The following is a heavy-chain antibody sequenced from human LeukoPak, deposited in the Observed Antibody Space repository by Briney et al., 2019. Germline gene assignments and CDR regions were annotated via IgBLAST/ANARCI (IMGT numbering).Heavy chain of an antibody. V-gene: IGHV4-39*01. D-gene: IGHD3-3*01. CDR3: ARQSLLLRFLEWLPYYYYYGMDV. J-gene: IGHJ6*02. CDR2: IYYSGST. CDR1: GGSISSSSYY. Sequence: SETLSLTCAVSGGSISSSSYYWGWIRQPPGKGLEWIGSIYYSGSTYYNPSLKSRVTISVDTSKNQFSLKLSSVTAADTAVYYCARQSLLLRFLEWLPYYYYYGMDVWGQGTTVTVSS.